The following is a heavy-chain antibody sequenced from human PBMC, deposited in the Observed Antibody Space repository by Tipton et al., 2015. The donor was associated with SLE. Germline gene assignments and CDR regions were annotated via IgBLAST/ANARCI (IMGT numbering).Heavy chain of an antibody. CDR1: GFNFSNYW. CDR3: AREVSRYGGNSAIFDY. Sequence: SLRLSCAASGFNFSNYWMTWVRQAPGKGLEWVANIKQDGGEKNYVDSVKGRFTISRDNAKNSLYLQMNSLRAEDTAVYYCAREVSRYGGNSAIFDYWGQGTLVTVPS. D-gene: IGHD4-23*01. J-gene: IGHJ4*02. CDR2: IKQDGGEK. V-gene: IGHV3-7*01.